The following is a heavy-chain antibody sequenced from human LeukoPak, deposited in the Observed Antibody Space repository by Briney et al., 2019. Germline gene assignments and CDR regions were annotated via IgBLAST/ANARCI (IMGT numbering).Heavy chain of an antibody. Sequence: GGSLRLSCAASGFTFSSCAMSWVRQAPGQGLEWVSAISSSSSYIYYADSVKGRFTISRDNAQNSLYLQMNSLRAEDTAIYYCVRDRGTYRPIDYWGQGTLVTVSS. CDR2: ISSSSSYI. CDR3: VRDRGTYRPIDY. V-gene: IGHV3-21*04. CDR1: GFTFSSCA. D-gene: IGHD1-26*01. J-gene: IGHJ4*02.